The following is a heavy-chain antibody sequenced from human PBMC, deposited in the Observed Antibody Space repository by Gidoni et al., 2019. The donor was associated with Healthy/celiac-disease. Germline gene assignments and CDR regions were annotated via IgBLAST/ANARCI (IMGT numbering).Heavy chain of an antibody. CDR3: ARQVEWLFDY. Sequence: QLQLPESVPGREQRSETLSLRCTVSGSSISSSSYYWGWIRQPPGKGLEWIGSIYYSGSTYYNPSLRSRVTIYVDTYKSQFSLKLSSVTAADTAVYYCARQVEWLFDYWGQGTLVTVSS. D-gene: IGHD3-3*01. CDR2: IYYSGST. J-gene: IGHJ4*02. CDR1: GSSISSSSYY. V-gene: IGHV4-39*01.